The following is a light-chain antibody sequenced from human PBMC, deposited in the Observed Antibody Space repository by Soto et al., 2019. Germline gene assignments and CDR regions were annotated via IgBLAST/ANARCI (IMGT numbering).Light chain of an antibody. Sequence: EIVLTQSPATLSLSPGQRATLSCRASQSVSTYLVWYQQKPGQAPRLLIYDASNRATGIPARFSGSGSGTDFTLTISSLEPEDFAVYYCQQLINLPPLTFGGGTKVEIK. CDR1: QSVSTY. CDR3: QQLINLPPLT. CDR2: DAS. J-gene: IGKJ4*02. V-gene: IGKV3-11*01.